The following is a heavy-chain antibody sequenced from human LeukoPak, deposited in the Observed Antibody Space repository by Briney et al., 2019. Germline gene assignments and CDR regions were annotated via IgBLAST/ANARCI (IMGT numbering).Heavy chain of an antibody. D-gene: IGHD6-13*01. Sequence: GASVKVSCKASGYTFTSYDINWVRQATGQGLEWMGWMNPNSGNTGYAQKFQGRVTTTRNTSTSTAYMELSSLRSEDTAVYYCARGNLFYSSSWYEDAFDIWGQGTMVTVSS. CDR2: MNPNSGNT. J-gene: IGHJ3*02. CDR3: ARGNLFYSSSWYEDAFDI. V-gene: IGHV1-8*01. CDR1: GYTFTSYD.